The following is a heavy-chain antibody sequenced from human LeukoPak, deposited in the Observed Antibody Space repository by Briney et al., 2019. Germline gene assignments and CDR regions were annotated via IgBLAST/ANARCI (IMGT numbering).Heavy chain of an antibody. Sequence: RPGGSLRLSCAASGFTFDDYGMSWVRQAPGKGLEWVSGINWNGGSTGYADSVKGRFTISRDNAKNSLYLQMNSLRAEDTALYYCARGDYYSSGSSGGDYWGQGTLVTVSS. CDR1: GFTFDDYG. CDR2: INWNGGST. D-gene: IGHD3-10*01. CDR3: ARGDYYSSGSSGGDY. V-gene: IGHV3-20*04. J-gene: IGHJ4*02.